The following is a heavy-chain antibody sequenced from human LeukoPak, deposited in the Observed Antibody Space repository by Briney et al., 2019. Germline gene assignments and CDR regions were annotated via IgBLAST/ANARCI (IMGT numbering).Heavy chain of an antibody. CDR3: ATGIRGYYYAAFDI. CDR2: FDPEDGET. V-gene: IGHV1-24*01. Sequence: GASVKVSCKVSGYTLTELSMHWVRQAPGKGLEWMGGFDPEDGETIYAQKFQGRVTMTEDTSTDTAYMELSSLRSEDTAVYYCATGIRGYYYAAFDIWGQGTMVTVSS. J-gene: IGHJ3*02. CDR1: GYTLTELS. D-gene: IGHD3-22*01.